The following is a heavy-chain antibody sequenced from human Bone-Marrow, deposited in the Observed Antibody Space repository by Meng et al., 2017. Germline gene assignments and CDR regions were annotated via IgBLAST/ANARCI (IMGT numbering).Heavy chain of an antibody. V-gene: IGHV3-21*01. Sequence: GESLKISCAASGFTFSSHSMTWVRQAPGKGLEWVSSISNSSEYIYYADSVKGRSTISRDNAKISLYLQMNSLRAEDTAVYYCARDFPFTPAELGYYYYYGMDVWGQGTTVTVSS. D-gene: IGHD3-10*01. CDR2: ISNSSEYI. CDR3: ARDFPFTPAELGYYYYYGMDV. CDR1: GFTFSSHS. J-gene: IGHJ6*02.